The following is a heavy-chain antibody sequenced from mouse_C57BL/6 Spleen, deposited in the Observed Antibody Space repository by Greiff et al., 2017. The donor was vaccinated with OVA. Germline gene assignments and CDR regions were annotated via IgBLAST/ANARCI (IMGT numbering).Heavy chain of an antibody. V-gene: IGHV1-50*01. D-gene: IGHD2-4*01. Sequence: VQLQQPGAELVKPGASVKLSCKASGYTFTSYWMQWVKQRPGQGLEWIGEIDPSESYTNYNQKFKGKATLTVDTSSSTAYMQLSSLTSEDSAVYCCVRSGNEYEPFYAMDYWGQGTSVTVSS. J-gene: IGHJ4*01. CDR1: GYTFTSYW. CDR3: VRSGNEYEPFYAMDY. CDR2: IDPSESYT.